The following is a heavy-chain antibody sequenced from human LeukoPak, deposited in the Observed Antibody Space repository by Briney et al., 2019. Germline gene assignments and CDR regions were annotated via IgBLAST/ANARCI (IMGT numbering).Heavy chain of an antibody. Sequence: GGSLRLSCAASGFTFNTFWMTWVRQAPGKGLEWVANIKQDGSEKHYVDSVKGRFTISRDNAKNSLYLQMNSLRAEDTAVYFCVRGGAAYGYWGQGTLVTVSS. V-gene: IGHV3-7*05. CDR2: IKQDGSEK. D-gene: IGHD4-17*01. J-gene: IGHJ4*02. CDR3: VRGGAAYGY. CDR1: GFTFNTFW.